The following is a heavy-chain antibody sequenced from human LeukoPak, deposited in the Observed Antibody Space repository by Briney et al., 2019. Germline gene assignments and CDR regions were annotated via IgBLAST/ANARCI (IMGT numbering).Heavy chain of an antibody. CDR3: AREAERRIVN. J-gene: IGHJ4*02. Sequence: PSEALSLTCVVSGFSTSSGYYWGWIRQPPGRGLEWIVNSHPSGTTFYNSSLKSRVAMSIDTSKNQFSLKLVSVTAADTAVYYCAREAERRIVNWGQGTLVTVSS. CDR2: SHPSGTT. D-gene: IGHD1-1*01. CDR1: GFSTSSGYY. V-gene: IGHV4-38-2*02.